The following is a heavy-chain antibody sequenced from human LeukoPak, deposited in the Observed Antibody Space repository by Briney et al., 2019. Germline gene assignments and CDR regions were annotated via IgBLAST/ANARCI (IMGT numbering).Heavy chain of an antibody. Sequence: SETLFLTCTVSGGSISSYYWSWIRQPPGKGLEWIGYIYYSGSTNYNPSLKSRVTISVDTSKNQFSLKLSSVTAADTAVYYCARDLRLRGYSGYDLQYFDYWGQGTLVTVSS. J-gene: IGHJ4*02. V-gene: IGHV4-59*01. D-gene: IGHD5-12*01. CDR2: IYYSGST. CDR1: GGSISSYY. CDR3: ARDLRLRGYSGYDLQYFDY.